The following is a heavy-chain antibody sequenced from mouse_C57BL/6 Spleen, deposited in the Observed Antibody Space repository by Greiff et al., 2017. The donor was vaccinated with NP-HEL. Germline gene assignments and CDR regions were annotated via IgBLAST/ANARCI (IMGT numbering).Heavy chain of an antibody. CDR2: FHPYNDDT. V-gene: IGHV1-47*01. CDR3: ARGGSIYYEGSYAMDY. J-gene: IGHJ4*01. CDR1: GYTFTTYP. D-gene: IGHD2-4*01. Sequence: QVQLQQSGAELVKPGASVKMSCKASGYTFTTYPIEWMKQNHGKSLEWIGNFHPYNDDTKYNEKFKGKATLTVEKSSSTVYLEIIRLTSDDSAVYYCARGGSIYYEGSYAMDYWGQGTSVTVSS.